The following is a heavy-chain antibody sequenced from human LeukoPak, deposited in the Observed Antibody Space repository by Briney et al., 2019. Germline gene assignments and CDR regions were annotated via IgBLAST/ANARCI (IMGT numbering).Heavy chain of an antibody. D-gene: IGHD1-26*01. CDR3: AKDSKWELPQSWIAY. V-gene: IGHV3-23*01. J-gene: IGHJ4*02. CDR1: GFTFSSYA. CDR2: ISGSGGST. Sequence: GGSLRLSCAASGFTFSSYAMSWVRQAPGKGLEWVSAISGSGGSTYYADSVKGRFTISRDNSKNTLYLQMNRLRAEDTAVYYCAKDSKWELPQSWIAYWGQGTLVTVSS.